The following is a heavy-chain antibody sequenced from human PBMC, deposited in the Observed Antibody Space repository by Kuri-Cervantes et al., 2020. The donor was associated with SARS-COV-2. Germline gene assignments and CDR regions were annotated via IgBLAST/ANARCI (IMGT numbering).Heavy chain of an antibody. CDR3: ARELAARREKKYYYYYGMDV. J-gene: IGHJ6*02. Sequence: GESLKISCAASGFTFSSYWMSWVHQAPGKGLEWVANIKQDGSEKYYVDSVKGRFTISRDNAKNSLYLQMNSLRAEDTAVYYCARELAARREKKYYYYYGMDVWGQGTTVTVSS. CDR2: IKQDGSEK. CDR1: GFTFSSYW. V-gene: IGHV3-7*03. D-gene: IGHD6-6*01.